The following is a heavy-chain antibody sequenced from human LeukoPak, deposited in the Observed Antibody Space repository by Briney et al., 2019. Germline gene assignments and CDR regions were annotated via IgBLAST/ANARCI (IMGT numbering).Heavy chain of an antibody. V-gene: IGHV3-23*01. CDR2: IDPSGGDT. Sequence: PGGSLRLSCTASGFTFSSFAMTWVRQAPGKGLEWVSSIDPSGGDTYYADSVKGRFTISRDNSKNTLYLQMNSLRAEDTALYFCAKRVPYSATSAYFDYWGQGTLVTVSS. CDR3: AKRVPYSATSAYFDY. J-gene: IGHJ4*02. CDR1: GFTFSSFA. D-gene: IGHD1-26*01.